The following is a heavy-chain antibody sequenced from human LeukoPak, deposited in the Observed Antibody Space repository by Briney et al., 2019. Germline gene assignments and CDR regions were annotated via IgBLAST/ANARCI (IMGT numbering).Heavy chain of an antibody. Sequence: SETLSLTCTVSGYSISSGYYWGWIRQPPGKGLEWIGSIYYSGSTYYSPSLKSRVTISVDTSKNQFSLKLRYVTAADTAVYYCARDATYSPKGFDPWGQGTLVTVSS. J-gene: IGHJ5*02. V-gene: IGHV4-38-2*02. CDR1: GYSISSGYY. D-gene: IGHD2-21*01. CDR3: ARDATYSPKGFDP. CDR2: IYYSGST.